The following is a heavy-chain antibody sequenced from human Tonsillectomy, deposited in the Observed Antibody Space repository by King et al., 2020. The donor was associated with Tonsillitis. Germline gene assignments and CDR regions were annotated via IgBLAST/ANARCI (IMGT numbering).Heavy chain of an antibody. Sequence: VQLVESGGGLVNPGGSLRLSCAASGFTFNSYSMNWVRQAPGKGLAWVSSISSSGNYIYYADSVKGRFTISRDKAKKSLYLQMSSLRAEDTAVYYCTRGFFPKYEYVWGSGGGMDVWGQGTTVTVSS. CDR3: TRGFFPKYEYVWGSGGGMDV. CDR2: ISSSGNYI. CDR1: GFTFNSYS. D-gene: IGHD3-16*01. V-gene: IGHV3-21*01. J-gene: IGHJ6*02.